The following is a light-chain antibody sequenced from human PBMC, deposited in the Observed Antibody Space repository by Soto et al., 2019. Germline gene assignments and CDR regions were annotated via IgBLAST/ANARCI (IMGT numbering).Light chain of an antibody. J-gene: IGKJ4*01. V-gene: IGKV1-39*01. CDR2: AAS. Sequence: FEKTQSPSSLPASVGDRVTVTYRASQSIRGYLNWYQHKPGTAPKLLIFAASRLQTGVPLRFSGSGSGTNFTLTLRYLHPGDFATYTCQQTYRIPLTFGGGTKVDI. CDR1: QSIRGY. CDR3: QQTYRIPLT.